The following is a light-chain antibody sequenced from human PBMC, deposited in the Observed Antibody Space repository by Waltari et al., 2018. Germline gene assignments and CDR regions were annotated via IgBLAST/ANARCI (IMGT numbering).Light chain of an antibody. J-gene: IGKJ1*01. CDR3: QQYNNWLWT. Sequence: EIVMTQSPATLSVSPGERATLSCRASQSVSSNLAWYQQKPGQAPRLLIYGASTRATVIPARFSGSGSGTEFTLTISSLQSEDFAVYCCQQYNNWLWTFGQGTKVEIK. V-gene: IGKV3-15*01. CDR1: QSVSSN. CDR2: GAS.